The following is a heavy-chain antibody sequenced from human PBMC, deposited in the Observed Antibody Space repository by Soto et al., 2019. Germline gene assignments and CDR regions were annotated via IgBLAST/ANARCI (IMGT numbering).Heavy chain of an antibody. V-gene: IGHV5-10-1*01. D-gene: IGHD6-19*01. Sequence: GESLKISCKGSGYSFTSYWISWVRQMPGKGLEWMGRIDPSDSYTNYSPSFQGHVTISADKSISTAYLQWSSLKASDTAMYYCARLGRGAGYYSYYYGMDGWSKGTTVTSSS. CDR1: GYSFTSYW. CDR3: ARLGRGAGYYSYYYGMDG. J-gene: IGHJ6*04. CDR2: IDPSDSYT.